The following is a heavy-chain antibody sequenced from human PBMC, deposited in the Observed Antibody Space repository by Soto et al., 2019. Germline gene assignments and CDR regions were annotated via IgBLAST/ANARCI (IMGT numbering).Heavy chain of an antibody. CDR3: AKSPQEDHYYYGLDV. CDR1: GFTFSSYA. Sequence: EVQLLESGGGLVQPGGSLRLSCAASGFTFSSYAMNWVRQAPGKGLEWVSRISSNGGNTYYADSVKGRFTISRDNSKNTLYRHMNSRRAEDRAVYFCAKSPQEDHYYYGLDVWGQGTTVTVSS. J-gene: IGHJ6*02. V-gene: IGHV3-23*01. CDR2: ISSNGGNT.